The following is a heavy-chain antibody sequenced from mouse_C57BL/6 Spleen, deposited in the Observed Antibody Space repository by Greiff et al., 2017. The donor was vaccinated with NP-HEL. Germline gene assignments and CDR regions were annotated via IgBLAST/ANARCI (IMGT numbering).Heavy chain of an antibody. CDR3: ARENYVSSLAWFAY. Sequence: QVQLQQSGAELVKPGASVKISCKASGYAFSSYWMNWVKQRPGKGLEWIGQIYPGDGDTNYNGKFKGKATLTADKSSSTAYLQLSSLTSEDSAVYFCARENYVSSLAWFAYWGQGTLVTVSA. CDR1: GYAFSSYW. J-gene: IGHJ3*01. V-gene: IGHV1-80*01. D-gene: IGHD1-1*01. CDR2: IYPGDGDT.